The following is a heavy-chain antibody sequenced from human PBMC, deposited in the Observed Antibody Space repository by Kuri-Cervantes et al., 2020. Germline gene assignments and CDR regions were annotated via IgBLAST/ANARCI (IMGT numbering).Heavy chain of an antibody. V-gene: IGHV5-51*01. J-gene: IGHJ3*02. CDR2: LYPGDSDI. Sequence: GESLKISCKGSGYTFTDYWIAWVRQMPGKGLEWMGILYPGDSDIRYSPSFQGQVTISADKSISTAYLQWSSLKASDTAMHYCARHEYSSSRDDAFDIWGQGTMVTVSS. CDR1: GYTFTDYW. D-gene: IGHD6-6*01. CDR3: ARHEYSSSRDDAFDI.